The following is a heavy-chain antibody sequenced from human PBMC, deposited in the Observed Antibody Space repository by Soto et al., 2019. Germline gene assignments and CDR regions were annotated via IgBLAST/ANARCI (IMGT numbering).Heavy chain of an antibody. CDR2: ISGSGGST. Sequence: EVQLLESGGGLVQPGGSLRLSCAASGFTFSSYAMSWVRQAPGKGLEWVSAISGSGGSTYYADSVKGRFTISRDNSKNTLYLQMNSLRVEDTAVYICAKSIAARLNWFDPWGPGTLVTVSS. D-gene: IGHD6-6*01. CDR3: AKSIAARLNWFDP. J-gene: IGHJ5*02. CDR1: GFTFSSYA. V-gene: IGHV3-23*01.